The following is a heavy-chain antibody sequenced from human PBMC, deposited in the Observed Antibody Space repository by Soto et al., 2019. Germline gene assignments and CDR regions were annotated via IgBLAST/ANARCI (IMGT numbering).Heavy chain of an antibody. CDR3: ARGAIAAAGTRAFDI. Sequence: SETLSLTCTVSGGSISSGGYYWSWIRQHPGKGLEWIGYIYYSGSTYYNPSLKSRVTISVDTSKNQFYLKLSSVTAADTAVYYCARGAIAAAGTRAFDIWGQGTMVTVSS. J-gene: IGHJ3*02. D-gene: IGHD6-13*01. CDR1: GGSISSGGYY. V-gene: IGHV4-31*03. CDR2: IYYSGST.